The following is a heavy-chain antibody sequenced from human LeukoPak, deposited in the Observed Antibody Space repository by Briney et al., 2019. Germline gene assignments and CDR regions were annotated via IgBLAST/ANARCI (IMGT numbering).Heavy chain of an antibody. CDR3: ARGNTIVTWPAFVY. V-gene: IGHV1-2*02. D-gene: IGHD3-22*01. Sequence: ASVKVSCKASGYTFTDYYMHWVRQAPGQGLEWMGWINPNSGATNYAQKFQGRVTMTRDTSISTAYMELSRLRSDDTAVYYCARGNTIVTWPAFVYWGQETLVTVSS. CDR1: GYTFTDYY. J-gene: IGHJ4*02. CDR2: INPNSGAT.